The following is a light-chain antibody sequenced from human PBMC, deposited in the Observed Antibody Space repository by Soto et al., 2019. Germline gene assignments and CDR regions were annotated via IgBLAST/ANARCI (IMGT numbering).Light chain of an antibody. V-gene: IGKV3-15*01. J-gene: IGKJ5*01. CDR1: QSVSSK. CDR3: QQYKNWPTIT. CDR2: GAS. Sequence: EIVMTQYPATLSLSPGERATLSCRASQSVSSKLAWYQQKPGQAPRLLIYGASTRATGTPARFSGSGSGTEFTLPISSLQSQDFAVYYCQQYKNWPTITFGQGTRLEI.